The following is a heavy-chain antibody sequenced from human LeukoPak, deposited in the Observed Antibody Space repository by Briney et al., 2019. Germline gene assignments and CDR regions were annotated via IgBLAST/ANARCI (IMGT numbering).Heavy chain of an antibody. Sequence: SETLSLTCTVSGGSISTSSYSWGWIRQPPGKALEWIGSMYYTGSAYYNPSLKSRVTISVDTSKNQFSLKLSSVTAADSAVYYCARGSVSSGYDYWGQGTLVTVSS. J-gene: IGHJ4*02. CDR2: MYYTGSA. CDR3: ARGSVSSGYDY. V-gene: IGHV4-39*01. CDR1: GGSISTSSYS. D-gene: IGHD3-10*01.